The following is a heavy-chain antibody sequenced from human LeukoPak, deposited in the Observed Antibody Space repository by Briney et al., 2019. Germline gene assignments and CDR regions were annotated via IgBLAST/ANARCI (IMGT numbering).Heavy chain of an antibody. V-gene: IGHV4-59*11. CDR1: GGSISSHF. D-gene: IGHD3-22*01. CDR3: ARLLDNDSSGDPNTFDM. J-gene: IGHJ3*02. CDR2: IYYSGRT. Sequence: SETLSLTCTVSGGSISSHFWSWIRQPPGKGLEWIGYIYYSGRTRYNPSLQSRVTISIDTSENNFSLKLTSVTAADTALYYCARLLDNDSSGDPNTFDMWGQGTVV.